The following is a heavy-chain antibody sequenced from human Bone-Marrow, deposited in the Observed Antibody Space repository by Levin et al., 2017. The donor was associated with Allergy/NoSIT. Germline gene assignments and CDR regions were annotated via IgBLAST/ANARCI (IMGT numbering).Heavy chain of an antibody. CDR3: AGDIEVAGSKAMAV. CDR2: ISTNTGIP. J-gene: IGHJ6*01. D-gene: IGHD6-19*01. CDR1: GDTFTNYA. Sequence: ASVKVSCKASGDTFTNYAVNWLRQAPGQGPEWMGWISTNTGIPRYAQGLRGRFVFSLDTSVNTANLQISSLKAEDTAVYYCAGDIEVAGSKAMAVWGQGSTVTVSA. V-gene: IGHV7-4-1*02.